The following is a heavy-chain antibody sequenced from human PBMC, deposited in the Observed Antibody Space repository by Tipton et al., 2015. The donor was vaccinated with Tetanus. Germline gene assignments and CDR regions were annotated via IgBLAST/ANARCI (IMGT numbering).Heavy chain of an antibody. CDR2: IYTSGST. J-gene: IGHJ6*02. V-gene: IGHV4-4*07. D-gene: IGHD3-3*01. Sequence: TLSLTCTVSGGSISSYYWSWIRQPAGKGLEWIGRIYTSGSTNYNPSLKSRVTMSVDTSKNQFSLKLSSVTAADTAVYYCARDSTYYDFWSGRIIADYYYYYGMDVWGQGTTVTVSS. CDR1: GGSISSYY. CDR3: ARDSTYYDFWSGRIIADYYYYYGMDV.